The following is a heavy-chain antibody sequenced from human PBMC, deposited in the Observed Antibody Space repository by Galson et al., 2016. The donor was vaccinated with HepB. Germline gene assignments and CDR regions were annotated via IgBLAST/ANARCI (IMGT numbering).Heavy chain of an antibody. V-gene: IGHV2-5*08. D-gene: IGHD3-22*01. J-gene: IGHJ4*02. CDR1: GFSLSTSGMN. CDR3: AHSPPDSSGYYYPY. Sequence: PALVKPPQTLTLTCTFSGFSLSTSGMNVGWIRQPPGKTLEWLALIYWDDDKRYNPSLESRLTITKDTSKNQVVLTMTNMDPVDTATYYCAHSPPDSSGYYYPYWGQGTLVTVSS. CDR2: IYWDDDK.